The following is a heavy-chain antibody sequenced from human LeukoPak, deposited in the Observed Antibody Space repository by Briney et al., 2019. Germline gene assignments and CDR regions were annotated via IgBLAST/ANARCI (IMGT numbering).Heavy chain of an antibody. V-gene: IGHV3-48*04. CDR1: GFTFSSYS. J-gene: IGHJ6*02. CDR3: ARDSYYGSGGNYYYYGMDV. CDR2: ISSSSSTI. D-gene: IGHD3-10*01. Sequence: GGSLRLSCAASGFTFSSYSMNWVRQAPGKGLEWVSYISSSSSTIYYADSVKGRFTISRDNAKNSLYLQMNSLRAEDTAVYYCARDSYYGSGGNYYYYGMDVWGQGTTVTVSS.